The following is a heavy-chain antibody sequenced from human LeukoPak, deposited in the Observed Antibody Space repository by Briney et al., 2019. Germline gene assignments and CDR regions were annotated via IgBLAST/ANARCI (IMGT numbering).Heavy chain of an antibody. D-gene: IGHD6-13*01. Sequence: GESLKISCTTSGFIFSNYGFHWVRQAPGKGLEWVALIRNDIPKDGINKYYADSIRGRFTISRDNSKNTVYPQMNSLRVADTAMYYCAKGDSNWGQGTLVTVSS. CDR1: GFIFSNYG. CDR3: AKGDSN. CDR2: IPKDGINK. V-gene: IGHV3-30*02. J-gene: IGHJ4*02.